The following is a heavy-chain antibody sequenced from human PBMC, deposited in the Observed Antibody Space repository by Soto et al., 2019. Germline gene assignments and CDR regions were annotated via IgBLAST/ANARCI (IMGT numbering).Heavy chain of an antibody. J-gene: IGHJ4*02. CDR2: IYYSGST. V-gene: IGHV4-59*01. CDR1: GGSISSYY. Sequence: LSLTCTISGGSISSYYWSWIRQPPGKGLEWIGYIYYSGSTNYNPSLKSRVTISVDTSKNQFSLKLSSVTAADTAVYYCARGGTYYYGSGSYHDYWGPGTLVTVSS. CDR3: ARGGTYYYGSGSYHDY. D-gene: IGHD3-10*01.